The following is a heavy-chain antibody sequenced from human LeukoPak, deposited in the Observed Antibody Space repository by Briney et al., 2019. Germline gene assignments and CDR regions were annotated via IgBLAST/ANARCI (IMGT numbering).Heavy chain of an antibody. CDR1: GYTFTSYY. CDR2: INPSGGST. CDR3: ARDVTMIVVATRDGMDV. J-gene: IGHJ6*02. V-gene: IGHV1-46*01. D-gene: IGHD3-22*01. Sequence: GASVKVSCKASGYTFTSYYMHWVRQAPGQGLEWMGIINPSGGSTSYAQKFQGRVTMTRDTSTSTVYMELSSLRSEDTAVYYCARDVTMIVVATRDGMDVWGQGTTVTVSS.